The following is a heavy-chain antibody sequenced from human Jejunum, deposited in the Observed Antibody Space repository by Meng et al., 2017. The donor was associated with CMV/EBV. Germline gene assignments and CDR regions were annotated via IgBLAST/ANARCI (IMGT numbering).Heavy chain of an antibody. CDR1: GYTFTSYG. Sequence: SGYTFTSYGISWVRQAPGQGLEWMGWISTYNGNTHYAQKLQGRATMTTDTSTSTAYMEVRSLKSDDTAVYYCARGVVTMTRYYFDYWGQGTLVTVS. V-gene: IGHV1-18*01. J-gene: IGHJ4*02. CDR2: ISTYNGNT. CDR3: ARGVVTMTRYYFDY. D-gene: IGHD2-21*02.